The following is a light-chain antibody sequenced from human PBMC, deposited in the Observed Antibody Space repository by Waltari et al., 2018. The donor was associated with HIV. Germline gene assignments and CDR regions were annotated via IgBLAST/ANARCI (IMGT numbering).Light chain of an antibody. J-gene: IGLJ1*01. CDR3: TSYASNNNYV. V-gene: IGLV2-8*01. CDR2: EVT. Sequence: QSALTQPPSASGSPGQSVTISCTATSSDVGAYDFLSWYQQHPAKVPKLIIAEVTKRPSGVPDRFFGSKSDNTASLTISGLQAEDEADYYCTSYASNNNYVFGTGTKVTVL. CDR1: SSDVGAYDF.